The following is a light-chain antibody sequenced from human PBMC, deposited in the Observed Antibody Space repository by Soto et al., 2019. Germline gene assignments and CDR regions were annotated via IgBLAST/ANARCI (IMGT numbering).Light chain of an antibody. CDR1: SSKIGAGYD. CDR2: GNS. V-gene: IGLV1-40*01. J-gene: IGLJ3*02. CDR3: QSYDSSLSARV. Sequence: QSALTQPPSVSGAPVQRVTISCTGSSSKIGAGYDVHWYQQRPGTAPKLLIYGNSNRPSGVPDRFSGSKSGTSASLAITGLQAEDEADYYCQSYDSSLSARVFGGGTQLTVL.